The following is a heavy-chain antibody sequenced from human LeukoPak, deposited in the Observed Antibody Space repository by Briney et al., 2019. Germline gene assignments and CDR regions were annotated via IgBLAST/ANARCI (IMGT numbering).Heavy chain of an antibody. Sequence: GGSLRLSCAAFAFTFRDYWMHWIRQTPREGLVWVSRINGDETSRAYADFVEGRFTISRDNAKNTLYLQIDSLRAEDSAIYYCARDRAEHNWTYHTLFDYWGQGTPVTVSS. CDR3: ARDRAEHNWTYHTLFDY. CDR1: AFTFRDYW. D-gene: IGHD1-7*01. V-gene: IGHV3-74*01. J-gene: IGHJ4*02. CDR2: INGDETSR.